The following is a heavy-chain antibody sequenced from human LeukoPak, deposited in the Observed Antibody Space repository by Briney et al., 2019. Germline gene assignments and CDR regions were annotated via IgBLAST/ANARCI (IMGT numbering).Heavy chain of an antibody. CDR2: ISPSGSST. D-gene: IGHD6-13*01. V-gene: IGHV1-46*01. CDR3: ARGDSRSPRNAFDI. J-gene: IGHJ3*02. CDR1: GHTFSSYY. Sequence: ASVKVSCKASGHTFSSYYMHWVRQAPGQGLEWMGIISPSGSSTSHAQKFQGRVTMTRDTSTATVSMEVSSLRSDDTAVYYCARGDSRSPRNAFDIWGQGTMVTVSS.